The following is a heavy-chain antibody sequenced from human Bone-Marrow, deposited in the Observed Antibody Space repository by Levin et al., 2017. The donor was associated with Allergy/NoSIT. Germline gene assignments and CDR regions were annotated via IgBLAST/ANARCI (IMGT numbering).Heavy chain of an antibody. Sequence: GGSLRLSCAASGFTFTSYAMAWVRQAPGKGLEWVASITGSAATSYYADSVKGRFTISKDNPKNALVLEMRSLRPEDTAEYFCEKDRGVTVTADFDNWGQGTLVTVSS. J-gene: IGHJ4*02. D-gene: IGHD4-17*01. CDR1: GFTFTSYA. CDR2: ITGSAATS. V-gene: IGHV3-23*01. CDR3: EKDRGVTVTADFDN.